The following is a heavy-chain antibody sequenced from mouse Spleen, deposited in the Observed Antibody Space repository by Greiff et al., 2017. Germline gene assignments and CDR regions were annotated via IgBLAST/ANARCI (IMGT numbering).Heavy chain of an antibody. Sequence: VKLQQPGAELVKPGASVKLSCKASGYTFTSYWMQWVKQRPGQGLEWIGEIDPSDSYTNYNQKFKGKATLTVDTSSSTAYMQLSSLTSEDSAVYYCARWDYGNCFDYWGQGTTLTVSS. V-gene: IGHV1-50*01. J-gene: IGHJ2*01. D-gene: IGHD2-1*01. CDR1: GYTFTSYW. CDR3: ARWDYGNCFDY. CDR2: IDPSDSYT.